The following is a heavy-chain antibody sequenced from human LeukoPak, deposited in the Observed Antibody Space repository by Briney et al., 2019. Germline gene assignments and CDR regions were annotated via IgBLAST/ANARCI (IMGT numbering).Heavy chain of an antibody. J-gene: IGHJ4*02. Sequence: GGSLRLSCAASGFSFSTYWMSWVRQAPGKGLEWVSGNTGSVEYYADSVKGRFTVSRDNSKNTLYLHMKSLGAEDTATYYCARGSDLASYNELEYWGQGTLVTVSS. CDR1: GFSFSTYW. CDR2: NTGSVE. CDR3: ARGSDLASYNELEY. V-gene: IGHV3-23*01. D-gene: IGHD5-18*01.